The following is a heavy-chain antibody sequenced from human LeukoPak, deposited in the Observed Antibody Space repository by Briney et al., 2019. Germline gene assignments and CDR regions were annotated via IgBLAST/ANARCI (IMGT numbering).Heavy chain of an antibody. Sequence: SETLSLTCTVSGGSISSSSYYWGRIRQPPGKGLEWIGSIYYSGSTYYNPSLKSRVTISVDTSKNQFSLKLSSVTAADTAVYYCAKTYYDILTGYDYFDYWGQGTLVTVSS. V-gene: IGHV4-39*01. J-gene: IGHJ4*02. CDR3: AKTYYDILTGYDYFDY. CDR2: IYYSGST. CDR1: GGSISSSSYY. D-gene: IGHD3-9*01.